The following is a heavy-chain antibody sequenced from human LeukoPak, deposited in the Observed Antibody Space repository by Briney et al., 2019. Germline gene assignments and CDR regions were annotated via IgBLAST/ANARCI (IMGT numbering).Heavy chain of an antibody. Sequence: NASETLSLTCTVSGGSISNYYWTWIRQPAGKGLEWIGRVYTTGTTNYNPSLKSRVTMSVDMSENQFSLKLSSVTAADTAVYYCAREKWSDYDFWSGYYTGTVDPWGQGTLVTVSS. J-gene: IGHJ5*02. CDR2: VYTTGTT. D-gene: IGHD3-3*01. V-gene: IGHV4-4*07. CDR1: GGSISNYY. CDR3: AREKWSDYDFWSGYYTGTVDP.